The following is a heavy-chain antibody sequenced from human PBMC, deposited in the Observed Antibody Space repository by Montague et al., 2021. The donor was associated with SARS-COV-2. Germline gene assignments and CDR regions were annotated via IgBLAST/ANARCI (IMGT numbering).Heavy chain of an antibody. CDR2: LYDGVST. V-gene: IGHV4-61*08. CDR1: SPGTVSWN. Sequence: SETLSLTCPVPSPGTVSWNSSAVRKSTRLKPSHQKNLYDGVSTKKNPSLKSRVTISVDTSKNQFSLKLSSVTAADTAVYYCARALYCSGGSCYPNWFDPWGQGTLVTVSS. CDR3: ARALYCSGGSCYPNWFDP. J-gene: IGHJ5*02. D-gene: IGHD2-15*01.